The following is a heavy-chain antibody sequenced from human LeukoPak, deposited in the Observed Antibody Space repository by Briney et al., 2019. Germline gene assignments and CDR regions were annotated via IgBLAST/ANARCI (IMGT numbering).Heavy chain of an antibody. V-gene: IGHV3-11*01. Sequence: PGGSLRLSCAASGFTFSDYYMSWICQAPGKGLEWVSYISSSGSTIYYADSVKGRFTISRDNAKNSLYLQMNSLRAEDTAVYYCARASYVCSSTSCYTGSFDYWGQGTLVTVSS. CDR2: ISSSGSTI. CDR1: GFTFSDYY. D-gene: IGHD2-2*02. J-gene: IGHJ4*02. CDR3: ARASYVCSSTSCYTGSFDY.